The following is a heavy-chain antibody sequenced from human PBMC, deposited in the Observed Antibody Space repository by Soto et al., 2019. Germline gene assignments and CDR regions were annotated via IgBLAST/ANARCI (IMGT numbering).Heavy chain of an antibody. CDR2: IWYDGSNK. J-gene: IGHJ4*02. Sequence: QVQLVESGGGVVQPGRSLRLSCAASGFTFSSYGMHWVRQAPGKGLEWVAVIWYDGSNKYYADSVKGRFTISRDNSKNTLYLQMNSLRAEDTAVYYCARDKVTPPEYYFDYWGQGTLVTVSS. V-gene: IGHV3-33*01. CDR1: GFTFSSYG. CDR3: ARDKVTPPEYYFDY. D-gene: IGHD2-21*02.